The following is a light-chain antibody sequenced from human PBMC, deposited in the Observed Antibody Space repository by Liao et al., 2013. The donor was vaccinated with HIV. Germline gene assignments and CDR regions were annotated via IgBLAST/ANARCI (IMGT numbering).Light chain of an antibody. CDR2: YDR. J-gene: IGLJ1*01. V-gene: IGLV3-21*01. CDR1: NMGSKS. CDR3: QVWDSNSAHPYV. Sequence: SSVLTQPPSVSVAPGKTARITCGGDNMGSKSVHWYQQKPGQAPVLVIYYDRDRPSGIPERFSGSNSGHTATLNISRVEAGDEADYYCQVWDSNSAHPYVFGTGTKVTVL.